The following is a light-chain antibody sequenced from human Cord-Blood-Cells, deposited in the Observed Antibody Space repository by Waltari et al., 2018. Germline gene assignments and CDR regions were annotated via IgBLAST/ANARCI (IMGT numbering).Light chain of an antibody. CDR2: DVS. J-gene: IGLJ2*01. CDR1: SSDVGGYNN. V-gene: IGLV2-14*01. CDR3: SSYTSSSTPVV. Sequence: QSALTQPASVSGSPGQSITISCTGTSSDVGGYNNVPWYQQHPGKAPKLMIYDVSNRPSGVSNRFSGSKSGNTASLTISGLQAEDEADYYCSSYTSSSTPVVFGGGTKLTVL.